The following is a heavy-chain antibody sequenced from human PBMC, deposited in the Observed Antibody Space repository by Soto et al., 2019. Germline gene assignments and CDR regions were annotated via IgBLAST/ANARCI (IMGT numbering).Heavy chain of an antibody. CDR3: ASSPMIVVVDGFDI. CDR2: SYTSGST. J-gene: IGHJ3*02. CDR1: GGSISSYY. Sequence: QVQLQESGPGLVKPSETLSLTCTVSGGSISSYYWSWIRQPAGKGLEWIGRSYTSGSTNYNPSLKSRVSMSVETSKNQFSLELSSVTAADTAVYYCASSPMIVVVDGFDIWGQGTMVTVSS. D-gene: IGHD3-22*01. V-gene: IGHV4-4*07.